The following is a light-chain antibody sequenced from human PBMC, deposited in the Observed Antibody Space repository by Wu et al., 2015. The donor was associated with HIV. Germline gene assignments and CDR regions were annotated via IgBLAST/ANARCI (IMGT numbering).Light chain of an antibody. CDR3: QQYTSSPIT. V-gene: IGKV3-20*01. J-gene: IGKJ5*01. CDR2: ETS. Sequence: IVLTQSPDTLSVSVGERVTLSCRASQTIGSGYLAWYQLKPGQAPRLVIYETSNRAAGIPARFGGSGSGTDFTLTITTLEPEDIAVYSCQQYTSSPITFGQGTRL. CDR1: QTIGSGY.